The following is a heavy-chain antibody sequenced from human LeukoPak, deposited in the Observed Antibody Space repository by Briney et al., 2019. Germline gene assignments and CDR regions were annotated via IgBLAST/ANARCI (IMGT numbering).Heavy chain of an antibody. J-gene: IGHJ4*02. V-gene: IGHV3-11*01. D-gene: IGHD3-10*01. CDR3: ARDKIWFVELHDFDY. CDR2: ISSSGSTI. CDR1: GFTFSDYY. Sequence: GGSLRLSCAASGFTFSDYYMSWIRQAPGKGLEWVSYISSSGSTIYYADSVKGRFTISRDNAKNSLYLQMNSLRAEDTAVYYCARDKIWFVELHDFDYWGQGTLVTVSS.